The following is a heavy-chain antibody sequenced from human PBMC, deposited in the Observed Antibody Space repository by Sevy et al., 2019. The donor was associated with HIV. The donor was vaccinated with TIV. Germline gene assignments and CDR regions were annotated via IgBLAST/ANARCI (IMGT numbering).Heavy chain of an antibody. CDR1: GFTFSSYG. CDR3: AKGLGQLVPDFDY. V-gene: IGHV3-30*18. D-gene: IGHD6-13*01. J-gene: IGHJ4*02. CDR2: ISYDGSNK. Sequence: GGSLRLSCAASGFTFSSYGMHWVRQAPGKGLERVAVISYDGSNKYYADSVKGRFTISRDNSKNTLYLQMNSLRAEDTAVYYCAKGLGQLVPDFDYWGQGTLVTVSS.